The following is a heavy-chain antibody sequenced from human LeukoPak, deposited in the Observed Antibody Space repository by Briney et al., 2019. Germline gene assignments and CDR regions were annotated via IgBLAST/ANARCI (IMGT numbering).Heavy chain of an antibody. J-gene: IGHJ4*02. CDR3: VKDLLQWYKFDS. D-gene: IGHD4-23*01. Sequence: PGGSLRLSCAASGFTFSSYGMHWVRQAPGKGLEWVAFIRYDGSNKYYADSVKGRFTISRDNSKNTLYLQMHSLRREDTAVYYCVKDLLQWYKFDSWGQGTLVIVSS. CDR1: GFTFSSYG. CDR2: IRYDGSNK. V-gene: IGHV3-30*02.